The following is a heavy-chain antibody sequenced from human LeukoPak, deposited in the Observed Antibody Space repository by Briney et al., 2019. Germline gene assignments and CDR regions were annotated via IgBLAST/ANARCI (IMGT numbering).Heavy chain of an antibody. CDR3: ARDLRPKSYDSSGYYAFDI. Sequence: ASVKVSCKASGYTFTNYGISWVRQAPGQGLEWMGWISGYNGNTNYAQKFQGRITMTTDTSTSTGYMELRSLRSDDTAVYYCARDLRPKSYDSSGYYAFDIWGQGTMVTVSS. J-gene: IGHJ3*02. CDR2: ISGYNGNT. CDR1: GYTFTNYG. V-gene: IGHV1-18*01. D-gene: IGHD3-22*01.